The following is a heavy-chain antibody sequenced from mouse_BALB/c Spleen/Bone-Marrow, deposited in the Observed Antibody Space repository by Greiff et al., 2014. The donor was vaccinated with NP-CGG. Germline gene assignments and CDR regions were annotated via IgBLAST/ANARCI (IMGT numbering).Heavy chain of an antibody. CDR3: VRGGNYRFDY. J-gene: IGHJ2*01. Sequence: VQLQQSGPELVKPGASVKISCKASGYAFSSSWMNWVKQRPGQGLEWTGRIYPGDGDINYNGNFKGKATLTADKSSSTAYMQLSGLTSVDSAVYFCVRGGNYRFDYWGQGTTLTVSS. CDR1: GYAFSSSW. D-gene: IGHD2-1*01. V-gene: IGHV1-82*01. CDR2: IYPGDGDI.